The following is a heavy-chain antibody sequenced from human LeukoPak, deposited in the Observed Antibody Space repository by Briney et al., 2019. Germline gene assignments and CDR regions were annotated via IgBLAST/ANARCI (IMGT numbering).Heavy chain of an antibody. J-gene: IGHJ4*02. V-gene: IGHV3-23*01. CDR2: VSGNGGAT. Sequence: QSGGSLRLSCVASGFTFSTFAMTWVRQAPGKGLEWVSTVSGNGGATFYADSVKGRFTVSRDNSKNTLYLQMNSLRAEDTAVYYCATGVEDVGPGFDYWGQGTLVTVSS. CDR3: ATGVEDVGPGFDY. D-gene: IGHD2-2*01. CDR1: GFTFSTFA.